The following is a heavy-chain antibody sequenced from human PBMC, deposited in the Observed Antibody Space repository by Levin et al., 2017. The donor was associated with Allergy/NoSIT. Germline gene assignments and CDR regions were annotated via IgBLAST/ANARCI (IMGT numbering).Heavy chain of an antibody. CDR3: AKDHIAGIAVASPYYYFDY. J-gene: IGHJ4*02. V-gene: IGHV3-23*01. D-gene: IGHD6-19*01. CDR2: ISGSGGST. Sequence: PGGSLRLSCAASGFTFSSYAMSWVRQAPGKGLEWVSAISGSGGSTYYADSVKGRFTISRDNSKNTLYLQMNSLRAEDTAVYYCAKDHIAGIAVASPYYYFDYWGQGTLVTVSS. CDR1: GFTFSSYA.